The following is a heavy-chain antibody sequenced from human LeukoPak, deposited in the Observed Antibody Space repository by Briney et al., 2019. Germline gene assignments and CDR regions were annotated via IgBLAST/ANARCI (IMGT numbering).Heavy chain of an antibody. CDR1: GFTFSSYA. V-gene: IGHV3-30-3*01. CDR3: ARGRDGYNIGY. Sequence: GGSLRLSCAASGFTFSSYAMHWVRQAPGKGLEWVAVISYDGSNKYYADSVKGRFTISRDNSKNTLYLQMNSLRAEDTAVYYCARGRDGYNIGYWGQGTLVTVSS. CDR2: ISYDGSNK. J-gene: IGHJ4*02. D-gene: IGHD5-24*01.